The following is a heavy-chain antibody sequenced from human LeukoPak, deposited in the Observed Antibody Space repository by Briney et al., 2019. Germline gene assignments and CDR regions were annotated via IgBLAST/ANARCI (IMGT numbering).Heavy chain of an antibody. CDR3: TRFNGFYDY. Sequence: SETLSLTCTVSGGSISTYSWCWIRQAAGKRLEWIGCFYTSGTTNYNPSLKSRVAMSVDTSKNQFSLRLSSVTAEDTAVYYCTRFNGFYDYWGQGTLVTVSS. CDR1: GGSISTYS. CDR2: FYTSGTT. J-gene: IGHJ4*02. V-gene: IGHV4-4*07. D-gene: IGHD2-8*01.